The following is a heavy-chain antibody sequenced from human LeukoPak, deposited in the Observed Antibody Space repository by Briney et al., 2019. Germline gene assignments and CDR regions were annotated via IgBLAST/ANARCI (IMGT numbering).Heavy chain of an antibody. V-gene: IGHV1-69*13. CDR1: GGTFSSYA. D-gene: IGHD3-22*01. CDR3: ARSLYYYDSSGYFDY. J-gene: IGHJ4*02. CDR2: IIPIFGTA. Sequence: SVKVSCKASGGTFSSYAISWVRQAPGQGLEWMGGIIPIFGTANYAQKFQGRVTITADESTSTAYMELSSLRSEDTAVCYCARSLYYYDSSGYFDYWGQGTLVTVSS.